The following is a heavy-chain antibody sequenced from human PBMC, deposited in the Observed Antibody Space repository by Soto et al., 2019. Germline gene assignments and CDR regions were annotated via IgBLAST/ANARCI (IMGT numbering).Heavy chain of an antibody. Sequence: SETLSLTCTVSGDSISSCYWSWIRLPPGKGLEWLGYVDYSGDTKYNPSLKSRVTISVDTSKNQFSLKLSSVTAADTAVYYCARSPYSSSSHFDYWGQGTLVTVSS. CDR3: ARSPYSSSSHFDY. D-gene: IGHD6-6*01. CDR1: GDSISSCY. V-gene: IGHV4-59*01. CDR2: VDYSGDT. J-gene: IGHJ4*02.